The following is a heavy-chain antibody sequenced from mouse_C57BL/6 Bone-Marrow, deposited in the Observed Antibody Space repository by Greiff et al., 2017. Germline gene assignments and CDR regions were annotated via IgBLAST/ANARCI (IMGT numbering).Heavy chain of an antibody. CDR1: GYTFTDYE. V-gene: IGHV1-15*01. J-gene: IGHJ2*01. Sequence: VKLMESGAELVRPGASVTLSCKASGYTFTDYEMHWVKQTPVHGLEWIGAIDPETGGTAYNQKFKGKAILTADKSSSTAYMELRSLTSEDSAVYYCTKSFYYYGSSYPRWGQGTTLTVSS. CDR3: TKSFYYYGSSYPR. D-gene: IGHD1-1*01. CDR2: IDPETGGT.